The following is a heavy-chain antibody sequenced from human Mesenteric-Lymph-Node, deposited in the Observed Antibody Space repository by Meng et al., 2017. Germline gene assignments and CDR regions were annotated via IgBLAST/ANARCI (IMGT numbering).Heavy chain of an antibody. CDR1: GGSFSGYY. D-gene: IGHD3-16*01. CDR2: INHSGST. Sequence: QVQLPQWGAGLLKPSETLSLTVAVYGGSFSGYYWSWIRQPPGKGLEWIGEINHSGSTNYNPSLKSRVTISADTSKNQFSLKLSSVTAADTAVYYCARRNDLGNWFDPWGQGTLVTVSS. J-gene: IGHJ5*02. V-gene: IGHV4-34*01. CDR3: ARRNDLGNWFDP.